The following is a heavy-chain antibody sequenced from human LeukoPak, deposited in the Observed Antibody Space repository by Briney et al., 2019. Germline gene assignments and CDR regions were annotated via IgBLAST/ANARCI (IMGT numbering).Heavy chain of an antibody. J-gene: IGHJ4*02. D-gene: IGHD6-13*01. CDR2: IWYDGSNK. CDR3: AKDIRHSSSWYSNFDY. Sequence: PGGSLRLSCAASGFTFSSYGMHWVRQAPGKGLEWVAVIWYDGSNKYYADSVKGRFTISRDNAKNSLYLQMNSLRAEDTALYYCAKDIRHSSSWYSNFDYWGQGTLVTVSS. CDR1: GFTFSSYG. V-gene: IGHV3-33*03.